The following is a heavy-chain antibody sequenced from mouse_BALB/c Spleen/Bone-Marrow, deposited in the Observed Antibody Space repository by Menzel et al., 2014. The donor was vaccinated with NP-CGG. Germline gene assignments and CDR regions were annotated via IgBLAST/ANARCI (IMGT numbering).Heavy chain of an antibody. CDR1: GDSITSGY. CDR3: ARGGGSSYNYAMDY. D-gene: IGHD1-1*01. Sequence: DVQLQESGPSLVKPSQTLSLTCSVTGDSITSGYWNWIRKFPGNKLEYMGYISYSGSTYYNPSLKSRISITRDTSKNQYYLQLNSVTTEDTATYYCARGGGSSYNYAMDYWGQGTSVTVSS. V-gene: IGHV3-8*02. J-gene: IGHJ4*01. CDR2: ISYSGST.